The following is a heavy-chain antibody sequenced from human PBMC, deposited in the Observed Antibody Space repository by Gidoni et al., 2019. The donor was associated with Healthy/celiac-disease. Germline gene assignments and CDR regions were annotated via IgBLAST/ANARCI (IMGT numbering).Heavy chain of an antibody. CDR3: ARGPYQQLLYPYYYYMDV. J-gene: IGHJ6*03. Sequence: QVQLQQWCAGLVKPSETLSLTCAVYGGSFSGYYWSWIRQPPGKGLEWIGEINHSGRTNYNPSLKSRVTISVDTSKTQFSLKLSSVTAADTAVYYCARGPYQQLLYPYYYYMDVWGKGTTVTVSS. V-gene: IGHV4-34*01. D-gene: IGHD2-2*02. CDR2: INHSGRT. CDR1: GGSFSGYY.